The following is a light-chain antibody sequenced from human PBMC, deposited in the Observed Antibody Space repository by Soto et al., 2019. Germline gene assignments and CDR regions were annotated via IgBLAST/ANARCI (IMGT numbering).Light chain of an antibody. V-gene: IGLV1-40*01. CDR1: SSNIGAGND. Sequence: QSVLTQPPSVSGAPGQRVTISCTGSSSNIGAGNDVHWYQQLPGTAPKLLIYGXXXRXXXXXXXXXGSKSGTSASLAITGXQAEDEXXYYCQSYDSSLSGYVFGTGTKLTVL. CDR3: QSYDSSLSGYV. J-gene: IGLJ1*01. CDR2: GXX.